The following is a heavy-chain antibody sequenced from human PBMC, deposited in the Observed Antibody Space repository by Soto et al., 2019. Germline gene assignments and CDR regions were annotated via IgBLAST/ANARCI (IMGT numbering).Heavy chain of an antibody. J-gene: IGHJ4*02. V-gene: IGHV2-5*02. CDR3: AHRVLRTVFGLVTTTAIYFDF. CDR2: IYCDDDK. Sequence: QITLNESGPTQVKPRQTLTLTCTFSGFSLTTSGVGVGWIRQSPGKAPEWLALIYCDDDKRYSPSLKSRLTITKDSSKNPVVLTMADLDPADTATYYCAHRVLRTVFGLVTTTAIYFDFWGQVTPVAVSS. CDR1: GFSLTTSGVG. D-gene: IGHD3-3*01.